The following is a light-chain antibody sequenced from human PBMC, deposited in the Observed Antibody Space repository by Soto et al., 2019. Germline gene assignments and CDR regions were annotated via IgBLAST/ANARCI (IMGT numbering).Light chain of an antibody. V-gene: IGKV1-39*01. CDR1: QSISSH. Sequence: DIRMTQSPSSLSASVGDTVTITCXASQSISSHLNWYQQKPGKAPNLLMYTASNLQSGVPSRFSGSGSGTDFTLTISSLQPEDFATYYCQQSYSIPISFGQGTRLEIK. CDR3: QQSYSIPIS. J-gene: IGKJ5*01. CDR2: TAS.